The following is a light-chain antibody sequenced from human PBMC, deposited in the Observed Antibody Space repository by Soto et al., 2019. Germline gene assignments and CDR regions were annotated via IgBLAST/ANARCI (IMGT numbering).Light chain of an antibody. CDR3: QQRTNWPLT. J-gene: IGKJ4*01. CDR1: QSVGSS. Sequence: EIVLTQSPATLSLSPGERATLSCRASQSVGSSLAWYQQKPGQAPRLLIYDASTRATGIPARFSGSGSGTDFTLTISSLDPEDFAVYYCQQRTNWPLTFGGGTKVEIK. CDR2: DAS. V-gene: IGKV3-11*01.